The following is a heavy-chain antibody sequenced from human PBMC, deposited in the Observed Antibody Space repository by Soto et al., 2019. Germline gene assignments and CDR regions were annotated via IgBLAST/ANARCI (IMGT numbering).Heavy chain of an antibody. CDR3: ARDFDYYYGMEV. CDR1: GYTFTTYA. V-gene: IGHV1-18*01. Sequence: QVQLVQSGGEVKKPGASVKVSCKASGYTFTTYAISWVRQAPGQGLEWVGWISAYTGVTKYAQRLQGRVTLTRDTSTSTAHMDLRSLRSYDPAVYYCARDFDYYYGMEVWGPGTTVTVSS. CDR2: ISAYTGVT. D-gene: IGHD3-3*01. J-gene: IGHJ6*02.